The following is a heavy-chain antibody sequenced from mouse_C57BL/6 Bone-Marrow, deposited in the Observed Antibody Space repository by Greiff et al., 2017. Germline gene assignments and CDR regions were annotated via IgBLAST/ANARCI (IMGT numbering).Heavy chain of an antibody. CDR1: GYTFTNYW. Sequence: QVQLKQSGAELVRPGTSVKMSCKASGYTFTNYWIGWAKQRPGHGLEWIGDIFPGGGYTNYNEKFKGKATLTADKSSSTAYMQFSSLTSEDSAIYYCARGGYYSNYFNPHYAMDYWGQGTSVTVSS. CDR3: ARGGYYSNYFNPHYAMDY. J-gene: IGHJ4*01. D-gene: IGHD2-5*01. V-gene: IGHV1-63*01. CDR2: IFPGGGYT.